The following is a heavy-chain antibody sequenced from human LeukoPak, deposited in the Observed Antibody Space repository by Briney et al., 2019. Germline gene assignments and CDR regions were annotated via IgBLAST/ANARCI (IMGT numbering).Heavy chain of an antibody. CDR2: IYYSGST. D-gene: IGHD5-12*01. CDR3: ARASPKSGYDFDY. CDR1: GGSISSISSNNYH. J-gene: IGHJ4*02. Sequence: SETLSLTCIVSGGSISSISSNNYHWGWIRQPPGKGLEWIGSIYYSGSTYYNPSLKSRVTISVDTSKNQFSLKLSSVTAADTAVYYCARASPKSGYDFDYWGQGTLVTVSS. V-gene: IGHV4-39*07.